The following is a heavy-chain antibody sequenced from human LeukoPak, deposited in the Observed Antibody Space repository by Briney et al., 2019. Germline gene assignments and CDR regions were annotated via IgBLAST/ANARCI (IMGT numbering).Heavy chain of an antibody. D-gene: IGHD3-22*01. V-gene: IGHV4-59*01. CDR2: IYYSGGT. Sequence: SSETLSLTCTVSGGSISSYYWSWIRQPPGKGLEWIGYIYYSGGTNYNPSLKSRVTISVDTSKNQFSLKLSSVTAADTAVYYCARGNYYDSSGYSFWFDPWGQGTLVTVSS. CDR1: GGSISSYY. CDR3: ARGNYYDSSGYSFWFDP. J-gene: IGHJ5*02.